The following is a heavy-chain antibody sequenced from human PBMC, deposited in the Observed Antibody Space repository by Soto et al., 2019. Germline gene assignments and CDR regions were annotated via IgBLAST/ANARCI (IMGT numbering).Heavy chain of an antibody. J-gene: IGHJ4*02. V-gene: IGHV4-59*01. Sequence: QVQLQESGPGLVKPSETLSLTCTVSGGSISSYYWSWIRQPPGKGLEWIGYIYYSGSTNYNPSLKGRVTIAVDTSKNQFSLKLSSVNAADTAVYYCARDRWVVYDGFDYWGQGTLVTVSS. CDR1: GGSISSYY. D-gene: IGHD2-8*02. CDR3: ARDRWVVYDGFDY. CDR2: IYYSGST.